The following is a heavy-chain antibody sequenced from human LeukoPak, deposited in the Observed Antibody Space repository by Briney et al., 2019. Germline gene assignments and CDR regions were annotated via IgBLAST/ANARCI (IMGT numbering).Heavy chain of an antibody. Sequence: GGSLRLSCAASGFTVNSNYMSWVRQAPGKGLERVSIIYKDGRTYYADSVKGRFTISRDNSRNMLYLQMNSLRAEDTAVYYCARDVNSYAHCGHWGQGTLVTVSS. D-gene: IGHD5-18*01. J-gene: IGHJ4*02. CDR3: ARDVNSYAHCGH. V-gene: IGHV3-53*01. CDR1: GFTVNSNY. CDR2: IYKDGRT.